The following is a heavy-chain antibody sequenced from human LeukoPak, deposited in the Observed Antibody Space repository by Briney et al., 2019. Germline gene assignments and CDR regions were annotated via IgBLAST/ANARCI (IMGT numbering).Heavy chain of an antibody. D-gene: IGHD3-3*01. CDR2: FDPEDVET. CDR1: GYTLTELS. V-gene: IGHV1-24*01. Sequence: ASVKVSCKVSGYTLTELSMHWVRQAPGKGLEGMGGFDPEDVETIYAQKFQGRVTMTEDTSTDTAYMELRSLRSDDTAVYYCARDRKTRDYDFWSGQDDAFDIWGQGTMVTVSS. J-gene: IGHJ3*02. CDR3: ARDRKTRDYDFWSGQDDAFDI.